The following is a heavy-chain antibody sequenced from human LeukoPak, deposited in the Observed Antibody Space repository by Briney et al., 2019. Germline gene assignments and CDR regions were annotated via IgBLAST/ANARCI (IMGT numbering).Heavy chain of an antibody. V-gene: IGHV1-46*01. CDR3: ARLPSSSSGFDY. CDR1: GYTFTSYC. CDR2: INPTGGST. J-gene: IGHJ4*02. Sequence: ASVKVSCKASGYTFTSYCTHWVRQAPGQGLEWMGLINPTGGSTGYAQKFQGRVTMTRDMSTSTDYMELSSLRSEDTAMYYCARLPSSSSGFDYWGQGTLVTVSS. D-gene: IGHD6-6*01.